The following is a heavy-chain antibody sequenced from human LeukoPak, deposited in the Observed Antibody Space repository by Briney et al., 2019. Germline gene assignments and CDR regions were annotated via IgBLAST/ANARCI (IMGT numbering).Heavy chain of an antibody. CDR1: GVTLSPYG. CDR2: ISYEGGTQ. J-gene: IGHJ4*02. D-gene: IGHD3-22*01. V-gene: IGHV3-30*03. Sequence: GMSLRLSCAASGVTLSPYGMHWVRQAPGKGLEWVAVISYEGGTQHYADSVKGRFIISRDNPRNTLYLQMNILRTEDTAVYYCARNYYDSSAYYYFDYWGQGTLVTVSS. CDR3: ARNYYDSSAYYYFDY.